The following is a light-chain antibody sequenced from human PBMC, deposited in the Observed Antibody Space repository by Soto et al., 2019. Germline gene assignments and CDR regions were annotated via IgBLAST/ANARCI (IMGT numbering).Light chain of an antibody. J-gene: IGKJ1*01. V-gene: IGKV1-5*01. CDR3: QQYNSYSWT. CDR1: QSIGSW. CDR2: DVS. Sequence: DIQMTQSPSTLSASVGDRVTITCRASQSIGSWLAWYQQKPGRAPKLLIYDVSGLESGVPSRFSGSGSGTEFTLTISSLQPDDFATYYCQQYNSYSWTFGQGTKVEIK.